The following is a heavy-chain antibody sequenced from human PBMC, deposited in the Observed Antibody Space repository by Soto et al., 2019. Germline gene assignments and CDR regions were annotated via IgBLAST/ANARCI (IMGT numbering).Heavy chain of an antibody. CDR2: ISYDGSNK. Sequence: GGSLRLSCAASGFTFSSYGMHWVRQAPGKGLEWVAVISYDGSNKYYADSVKGRFTISRDNSKNTLYLQMNSLRAEDTAVYYCAKGSVPAAGLDYWGQGTLVTVSS. V-gene: IGHV3-30*18. CDR1: GFTFSSYG. J-gene: IGHJ4*02. D-gene: IGHD2-2*01. CDR3: AKGSVPAAGLDY.